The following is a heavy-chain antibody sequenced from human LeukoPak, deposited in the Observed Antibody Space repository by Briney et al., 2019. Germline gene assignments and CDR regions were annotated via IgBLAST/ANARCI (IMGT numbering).Heavy chain of an antibody. CDR2: IIPILGIA. CDR1: GYTFTGYY. D-gene: IGHD6-19*01. Sequence: SVKVSCKASGYTFTGYYMHWVRQAPGQGLEWMGRIIPILGIANYAQKFQGRVTITADKSTSTAYMELSSLRSEDTAVYYCARVLRSSGWYWFDPWGQGTLVTVSS. CDR3: ARVLRSSGWYWFDP. J-gene: IGHJ5*02. V-gene: IGHV1-69*04.